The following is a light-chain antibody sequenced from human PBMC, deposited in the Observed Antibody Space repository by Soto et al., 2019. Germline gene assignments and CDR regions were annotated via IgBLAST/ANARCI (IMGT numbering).Light chain of an antibody. CDR1: QDISGW. CDR3: QHSSSFPIT. V-gene: IGKV1-12*01. CDR2: SAS. J-gene: IGKJ5*01. Sequence: DIQMTQSPSSVSASVGDRVTITCRASQDISGWLAWYQQKPGKAPELLISSASSLQSGVPSRFSGSGSGTDFTLTISSLQSEDFATYFCQHSSSFPITFGQGTRLESK.